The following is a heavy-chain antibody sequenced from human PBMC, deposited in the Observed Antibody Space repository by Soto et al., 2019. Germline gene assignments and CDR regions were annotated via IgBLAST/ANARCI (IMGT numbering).Heavy chain of an antibody. CDR1: GFTFRSSW. CDR2: INSDGSST. Sequence: EVLLVESGGGLVQPGGSLRLSCAASGFTFRSSWMQWVRQAPGKGLVWGSWINSDGSSTSYADSVKGRFTISRDNAKNTLYLQMNRMRAEDTAVYYCASGGSSLNFDSWGQGTLVTVSS. D-gene: IGHD6-6*01. J-gene: IGHJ4*02. CDR3: ASGGSSLNFDS. V-gene: IGHV3-74*01.